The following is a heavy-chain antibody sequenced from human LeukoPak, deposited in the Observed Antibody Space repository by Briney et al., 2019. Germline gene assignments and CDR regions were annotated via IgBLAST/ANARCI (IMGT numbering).Heavy chain of an antibody. J-gene: IGHJ4*02. V-gene: IGHV3-48*04. CDR1: GFTFSAYS. CDR2: ITRPGTTT. CDR3: ARVRSAAAGPLDY. D-gene: IGHD6-13*01. Sequence: GESLRLSCATSGFTFSAYSLSWVRQAPGKGLEWVSHITRPGTTTYYAESVKGRFTISRDNAKKSLYLQMNRLRADDTAVYHCARVRSAAAGPLDYWGQGTLVTVSS.